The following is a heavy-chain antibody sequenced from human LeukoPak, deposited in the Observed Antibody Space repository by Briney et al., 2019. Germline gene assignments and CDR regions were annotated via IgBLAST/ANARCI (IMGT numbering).Heavy chain of an antibody. Sequence: ASVKVSCKASGYTFTGYYMHWVRQAPGQGLEWMGWINPNSGDTNYAQKFQGRVTMTRDTSISTAYMELSSLRSEDTAIYYCARGGHVRVYDNSAYYGHEWGQGTLVTVSS. J-gene: IGHJ4*02. CDR3: ARGGHVRVYDNSAYYGHE. D-gene: IGHD3-22*01. CDR1: GYTFTGYY. CDR2: INPNSGDT. V-gene: IGHV1-2*02.